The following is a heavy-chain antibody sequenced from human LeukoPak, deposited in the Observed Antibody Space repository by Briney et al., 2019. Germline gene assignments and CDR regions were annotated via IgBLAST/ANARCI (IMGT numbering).Heavy chain of an antibody. CDR1: GFTFSSYA. V-gene: IGHV3-30-3*01. Sequence: GGSLRLSCAASGFTFSSYAMHWVRQAPGKGLEWVAVISYDGSNKYYADSVKGRFTISRDNSKNTLYLQMNSLRAEDTAVYYCARVLVVPAGGCDYWGQGTLVTVSS. CDR2: ISYDGSNK. CDR3: ARVLVVPAGGCDY. D-gene: IGHD2-2*01. J-gene: IGHJ4*02.